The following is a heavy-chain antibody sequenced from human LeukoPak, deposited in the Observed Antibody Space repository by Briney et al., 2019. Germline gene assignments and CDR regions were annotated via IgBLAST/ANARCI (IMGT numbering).Heavy chain of an antibody. Sequence: SETLSLTCAVYGESFRDFYWTWIRQPPGKGLEWIGYIYYSGSTNYNPSLKSRVTISVDTSKNQFSLKLSSVTAADTAVYYCARQRWYYDILTGYGDNDAFDIWGQGTMVTVSS. D-gene: IGHD3-9*01. CDR3: ARQRWYYDILTGYGDNDAFDI. J-gene: IGHJ3*02. V-gene: IGHV4-59*08. CDR2: IYYSGST. CDR1: GESFRDFY.